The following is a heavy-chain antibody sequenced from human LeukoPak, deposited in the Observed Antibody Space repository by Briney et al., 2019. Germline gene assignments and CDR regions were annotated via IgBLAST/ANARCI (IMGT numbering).Heavy chain of an antibody. CDR1: GFTFSSYA. CDR3: ASSMTDGAFDI. D-gene: IGHD2-8*01. Sequence: ASVKLSCTASGFTFSSYAIHWVRQAPGQGLEWMGRIIPILGIANYAQKFQGRVTITADKSTSTAYMELSSLRSEDTAVYYCASSMTDGAFDIWGQGTMVNVSS. J-gene: IGHJ3*02. V-gene: IGHV1-69*04. CDR2: IIPILGIA.